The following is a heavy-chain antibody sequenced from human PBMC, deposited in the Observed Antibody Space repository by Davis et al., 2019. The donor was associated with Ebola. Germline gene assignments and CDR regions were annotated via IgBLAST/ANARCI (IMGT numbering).Heavy chain of an antibody. CDR2: VIPILGTA. CDR3: ARSKRYYDFWSGYYIARESFDY. Sequence: AASVKVSCKASGVTLTSYNINWVRRAPGQGLEWIGGVIPILGTAKNAQKFQGRVTITADKSTSTVYMELSSLRSEDTAVYYCARSKRYYDFWSGYYIARESFDYWGQGTLVTVSS. V-gene: IGHV1-69*08. D-gene: IGHD3-3*01. CDR1: GVTLTSYN. J-gene: IGHJ4*02.